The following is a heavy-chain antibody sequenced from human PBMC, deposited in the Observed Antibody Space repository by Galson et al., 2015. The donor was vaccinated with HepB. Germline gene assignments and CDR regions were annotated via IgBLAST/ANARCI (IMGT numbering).Heavy chain of an antibody. V-gene: IGHV2-5*02. D-gene: IGHD3-22*01. CDR2: IYWDDDK. J-gene: IGHJ4*02. Sequence: PALVKPTQTLTLTCTFSGFSLNTYGVGVGWIRQPPGKALEWLALIYWDDDKRYSPSLKSRLTISKDTSKDRVVLTMTNMDPVDTATYYCAHERSGDYFDSSGYYFDYWGQGTLVTVSS. CDR3: AHERSGDYFDSSGYYFDY. CDR1: GFSLNTYGVG.